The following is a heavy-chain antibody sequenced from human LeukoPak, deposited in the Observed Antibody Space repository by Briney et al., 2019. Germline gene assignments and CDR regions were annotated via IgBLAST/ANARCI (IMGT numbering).Heavy chain of an antibody. Sequence: ASVKVSCKVSGYTLTELSMHWVRQAPGKGLEWMGGFDPEDGETIYAQKFQGRVTMTEDTSTVTAYMELSSLRSEDTAVYYCATWRIRYCSSTSCSLDPWGQGTLVTVSS. V-gene: IGHV1-24*01. CDR2: FDPEDGET. J-gene: IGHJ5*02. CDR1: GYTLTELS. D-gene: IGHD2-2*01. CDR3: ATWRIRYCSSTSCSLDP.